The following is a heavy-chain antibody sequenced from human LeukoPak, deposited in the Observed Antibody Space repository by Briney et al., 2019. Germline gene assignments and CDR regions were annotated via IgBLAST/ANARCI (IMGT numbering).Heavy chain of an antibody. D-gene: IGHD6-13*01. J-gene: IGHJ4*02. CDR1: GGTFSSYA. V-gene: IGHV1-69*06. CDR3: ARGSSSSWFLFDY. Sequence: ASVTVSCKASGGTFSSYAISWVRQAPGQGLEWRGGIIPIFGTANYAQKFQGRVTITVDKSTSTAYMELSSLRSEDTAVYYCARGSSSSWFLFDYWGQGTLVTVSS. CDR2: IIPIFGTA.